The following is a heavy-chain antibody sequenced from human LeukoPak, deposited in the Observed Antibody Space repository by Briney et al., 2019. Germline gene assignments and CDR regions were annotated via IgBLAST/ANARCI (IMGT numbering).Heavy chain of an antibody. CDR2: IYTSGST. J-gene: IGHJ2*01. D-gene: IGHD1-1*01. V-gene: IGHV4-61*02. CDR1: GGSISSGSYY. CDR3: ARVLGNWYFDL. Sequence: SETLSLTCTVSGGSISSGSYYWSWIRQPAGKGLEWIGRIYTSGSTNYNPSLKSRVTISVDTSKNQFSLKLSSVTAADTAVYYCARVLGNWYFDLWGRGTLVTVSS.